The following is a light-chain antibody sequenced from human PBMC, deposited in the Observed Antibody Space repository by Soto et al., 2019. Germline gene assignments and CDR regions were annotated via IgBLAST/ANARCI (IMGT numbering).Light chain of an antibody. V-gene: IGKV3-20*01. J-gene: IGKJ1*01. CDR2: GAS. Sequence: EIVLTQSPGTLSLSPGERATLSCRASQSVSTSYLAWYQQKPGQAPRLLIYGASSRATGIPDRFSGSGSGPDFTLTISRLEPADFAVYYCQQFGGSPRTFGQGTKVEI. CDR1: QSVSTSY. CDR3: QQFGGSPRT.